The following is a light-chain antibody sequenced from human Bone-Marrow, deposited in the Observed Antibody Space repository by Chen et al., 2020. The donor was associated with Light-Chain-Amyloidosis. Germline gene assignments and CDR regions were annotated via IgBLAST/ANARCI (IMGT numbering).Light chain of an antibody. CDR1: SSNIGSNI. CDR3: ATWDDRLIGYV. CDR2: NDD. V-gene: IGLV1-44*01. J-gene: IGLJ1*01. Sequence: QSVLTQPPSTSGTPGQTVTITCSGSSSNIGSNIVTWYQHLPGAAPTLLIYNDDNRPSGGPDRCAASRSGTSASLAISGLQSGDEGDYHWATWDDRLIGYVFGSGTEVTVL.